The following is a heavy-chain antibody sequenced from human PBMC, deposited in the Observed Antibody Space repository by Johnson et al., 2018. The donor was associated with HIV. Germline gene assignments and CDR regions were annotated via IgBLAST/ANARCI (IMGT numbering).Heavy chain of an antibody. CDR2: IVGSGGST. D-gene: IGHD3-10*01. Sequence: MLLVESGGSVVWPGGSLRLSCAASGFTFNDYGMSWVRHVPGKGLEWVSGIVGSGGSTYYADSVKGRFTISRDNSKNTLYLQMNSLRAEDTAVYYCAREATMVREVNDGFDIWGQGTMVTVSS. CDR3: AREATMVREVNDGFDI. V-gene: IGHV3-23*04. CDR1: GFTFNDYG. J-gene: IGHJ3*02.